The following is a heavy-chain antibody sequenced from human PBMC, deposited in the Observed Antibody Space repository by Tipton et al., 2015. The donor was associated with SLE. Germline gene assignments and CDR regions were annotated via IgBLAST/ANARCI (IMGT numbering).Heavy chain of an antibody. D-gene: IGHD3-10*01. CDR2: MHYSGTT. J-gene: IGHJ5*02. V-gene: IGHV4-39*01. CDR1: GDSISSSSHL. Sequence: TLSLTCSVSGDSISSSSHLWGWIRQPPGKGLEWIGNMHYSGTTDYNPSLTSRVTISVDTSKNKFSLQLVFVTAADTAVYYCARLWFGESRIDPWGQGTLVTVSS. CDR3: ARLWFGESRIDP.